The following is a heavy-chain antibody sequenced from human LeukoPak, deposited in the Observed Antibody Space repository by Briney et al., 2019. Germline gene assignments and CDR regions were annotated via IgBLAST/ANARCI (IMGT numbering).Heavy chain of an antibody. CDR3: ARGATRSGWYYFDY. Sequence: GGSLRLSCAASGFTFDDYAMHWVRQAPGKGLEWVSGISWNSGNRGYADSVKGRFTISRDNAKNSLYLQMNSLRAEDTAVYYCARGATRSGWYYFDYWGQGTLVTVSS. CDR2: ISWNSGNR. CDR1: GFTFDDYA. V-gene: IGHV3-9*01. D-gene: IGHD6-19*01. J-gene: IGHJ4*02.